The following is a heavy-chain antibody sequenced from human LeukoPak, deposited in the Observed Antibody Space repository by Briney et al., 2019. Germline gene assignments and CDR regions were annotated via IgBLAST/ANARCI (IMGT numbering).Heavy chain of an antibody. D-gene: IGHD3-16*01. CDR2: ISYDGSNK. Sequence: RGSLRLSCAASGFTFSSYAMHWVRQAPGKGLEWVAVISYDGSNKYYADSVKGRFTISRDNSKNTLYLQMNSLRAEDTAVYDCARTGDRVDYWGQGTLVTVSS. CDR1: GFTFSSYA. J-gene: IGHJ4*02. CDR3: ARTGDRVDY. V-gene: IGHV3-30-3*01.